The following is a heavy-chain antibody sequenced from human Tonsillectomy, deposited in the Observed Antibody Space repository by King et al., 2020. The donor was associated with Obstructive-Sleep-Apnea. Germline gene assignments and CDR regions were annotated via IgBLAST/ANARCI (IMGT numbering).Heavy chain of an antibody. Sequence: QLQESGPGLLKPSQTLSLTCTVSGGSISSGDYYWSWIRQPPGKGLEWIGYIHYSGSTYNNPSLKTRTSMSVDTSKNQFSLKMMSVTASDTAGYYCARDGPDGDDDAFDVWGQGTMVTVSS. CDR3: ARDGPDGDDDAFDV. V-gene: IGHV4-30-4*01. CDR2: IHYSGST. CDR1: GGSISSGDYY. J-gene: IGHJ3*01. D-gene: IGHD4-17*01.